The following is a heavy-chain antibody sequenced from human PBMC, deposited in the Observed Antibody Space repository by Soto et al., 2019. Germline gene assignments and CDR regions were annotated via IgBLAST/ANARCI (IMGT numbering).Heavy chain of an antibody. CDR1: GGSISSYY. CDR2: IYYSGST. Sequence: SETLSLTCTVSGGSISSYYWSWIRQPPGKGLEWIGYIYYSGSTNYNPSLKSRVTISVDTSKNQFSLKLSSVTAADTAVYYCARHPSNIWSGYFPPLTNMDVRGKGTTVTVSS. V-gene: IGHV4-59*08. D-gene: IGHD3-3*01. J-gene: IGHJ6*03. CDR3: ARHPSNIWSGYFPPLTNMDV.